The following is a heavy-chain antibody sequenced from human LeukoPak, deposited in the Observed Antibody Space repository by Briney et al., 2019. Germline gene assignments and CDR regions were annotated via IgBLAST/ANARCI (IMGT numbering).Heavy chain of an antibody. Sequence: SETPSLTCTVSGGSISSYYWSWIRQPPGKGLEWIGYIYYSGSTNYNPSLKSRVTISVDTSKNQFSLKLSSVTAADTAVYYCARELTYYYDSSGPSRYFDYWGQGTLVTVSS. CDR3: ARELTYYYDSSGPSRYFDY. V-gene: IGHV4-59*01. D-gene: IGHD3-22*01. J-gene: IGHJ4*02. CDR2: IYYSGST. CDR1: GGSISSYY.